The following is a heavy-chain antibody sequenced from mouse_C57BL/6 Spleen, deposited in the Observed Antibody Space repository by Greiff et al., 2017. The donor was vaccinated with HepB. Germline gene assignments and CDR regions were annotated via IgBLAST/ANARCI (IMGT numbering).Heavy chain of an antibody. CDR3: ARSYGSSYWYFDV. CDR1: GYAFTNYL. D-gene: IGHD1-1*01. Sequence: QVQLQQSGAELVRPGTSVKVSCKASGYAFTNYLIEWVKQRPGQGLAWIGVINPGSGGTNYNEKFKGKATLTADKSSSTAYMQLSSLTSEDSAVYICARSYGSSYWYFDVWGTGTTVTVSS. V-gene: IGHV1-54*01. J-gene: IGHJ1*03. CDR2: INPGSGGT.